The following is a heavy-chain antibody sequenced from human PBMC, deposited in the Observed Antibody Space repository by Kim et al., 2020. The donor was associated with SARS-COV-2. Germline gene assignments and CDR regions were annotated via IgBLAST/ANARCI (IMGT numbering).Heavy chain of an antibody. D-gene: IGHD5-12*01. CDR3: ARDMGRHGYNSI. V-gene: IGHV4-31*03. Sequence: SETLSLTCTVSGGSISSGGYYWSWIRQHTGKGREWIGYIYYSGSTYYNPSLKSRVTISVDTSKNQFSLKLSSVTAADTAVYYGARDMGRHGYNSIWGQGTMVTVSS. CDR2: IYYSGST. CDR1: GGSISSGGYY. J-gene: IGHJ3*02.